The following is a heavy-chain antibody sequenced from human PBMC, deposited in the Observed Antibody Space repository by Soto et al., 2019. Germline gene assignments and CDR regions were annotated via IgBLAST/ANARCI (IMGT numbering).Heavy chain of an antibody. CDR3: ARDVGGYGKSDS. Sequence: SETLSLTCTVSGGSISSGGDYWSWIRQHAGKGPEWIGYIYYSGSTYYNPSLKSRVTISVDTSKNQFSLKLSSVTAADTAVYYCARDVGGYGKSDSWGQGTLVTVPQ. J-gene: IGHJ4*02. CDR1: GGSISSGGDY. V-gene: IGHV4-31*03. D-gene: IGHD1-26*01. CDR2: IYYSGST.